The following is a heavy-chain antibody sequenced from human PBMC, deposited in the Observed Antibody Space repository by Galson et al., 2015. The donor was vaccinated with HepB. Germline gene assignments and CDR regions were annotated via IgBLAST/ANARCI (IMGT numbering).Heavy chain of an antibody. V-gene: IGHV3-30*18. CDR3: AKDRGRDGMDV. CDR1: GFTFSSYG. D-gene: IGHD3-10*01. J-gene: IGHJ6*02. Sequence: SLRLSCAASGFTFSSYGMHWVRQAPGKGLEWMVVISKDGSNKYYADSVKGRFTISRDNSKNTLFLQMNSLRPEDTAVYYCAKDRGRDGMDVWGQGTTVTVSS. CDR2: ISKDGSNK.